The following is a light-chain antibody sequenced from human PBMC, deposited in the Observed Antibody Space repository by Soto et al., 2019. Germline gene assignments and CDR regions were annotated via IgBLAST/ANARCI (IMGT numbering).Light chain of an antibody. Sequence: EIVLTQSPATLSLSPGERDTLSCRASQSVSSYLAWYQQKPGQAPRLLIYDASNRATGIPARFSGSGSGTDFTLTISSLEPEDFAVYYCQQRSNSLTFGQGTRLEIK. CDR2: DAS. J-gene: IGKJ5*01. V-gene: IGKV3-11*01. CDR3: QQRSNSLT. CDR1: QSVSSY.